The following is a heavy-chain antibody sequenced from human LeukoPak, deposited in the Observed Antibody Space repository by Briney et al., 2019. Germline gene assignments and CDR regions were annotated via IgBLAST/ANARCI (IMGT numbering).Heavy chain of an antibody. CDR2: IYYSGST. V-gene: IGHV4-59*12. Sequence: SETLSLTCTVSGGSISSYYWSWIRQPPGKGLEWIGYIYYSGSTNYNPSLKSRVTISVDTSKKQFSLKLSSVTAADTAVYYCARAAGRDTTSGLDFDYWGQGILVTVSS. CDR1: GGSISSYY. D-gene: IGHD1-26*01. J-gene: IGHJ4*02. CDR3: ARAAGRDTTSGLDFDY.